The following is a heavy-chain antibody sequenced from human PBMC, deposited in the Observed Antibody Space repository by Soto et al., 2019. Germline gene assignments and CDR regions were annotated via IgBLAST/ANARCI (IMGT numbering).Heavy chain of an antibody. J-gene: IGHJ4*02. V-gene: IGHV4-39*01. Sequence: SETLSLTCTVSGDSIRSSSYYWGWIRQPPGKGLEWIGSINHSGTTYYNPSLKSRVTISVDTSKNQFSLKLSSVTAADTAVYYCARAPIAAAGGLLYFDYWGQGTLVTVSS. CDR3: ARAPIAAAGGLLYFDY. CDR2: INHSGTT. D-gene: IGHD6-13*01. CDR1: GDSIRSSSYY.